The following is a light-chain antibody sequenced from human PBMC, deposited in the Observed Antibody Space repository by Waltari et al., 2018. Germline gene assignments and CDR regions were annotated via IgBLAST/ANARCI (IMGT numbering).Light chain of an antibody. V-gene: IGKV1-27*01. J-gene: IGKJ1*01. CDR1: QGISNN. Sequence: DIQLPQSPSSLSASVGDRVTIPCRASQGISNNLAWYQQKPGKVPKLLIYASSTLQSGVPSRFSGSGSATDFTLTISSLQPEDVATYYCQKYNSAPLTFGQGTKVEIK. CDR2: ASS. CDR3: QKYNSAPLT.